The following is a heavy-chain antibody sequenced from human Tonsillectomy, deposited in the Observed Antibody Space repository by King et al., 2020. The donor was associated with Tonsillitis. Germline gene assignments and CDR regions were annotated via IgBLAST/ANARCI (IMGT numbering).Heavy chain of an antibody. CDR1: AFTFSTYW. CDR2: IKQDGSEK. J-gene: IGHJ2*01. D-gene: IGHD2-15*01. Sequence: VQLLESGGGLVQPGGSLRLSCAASAFTFSTYWMNWVRQAPGKGLEWVANIKQDGSEKYYLDSVRGRFTISRDNAKNSLYLQMNSLRAEDTAVYYCARDRGGNQVHWYFDLWGRGTLVTVSS. V-gene: IGHV3-7*01. CDR3: ARDRGGNQVHWYFDL.